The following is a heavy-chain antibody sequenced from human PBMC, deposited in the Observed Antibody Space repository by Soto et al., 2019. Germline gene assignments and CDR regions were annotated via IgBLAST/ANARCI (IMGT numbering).Heavy chain of an antibody. J-gene: IGHJ6*02. CDR2: IIPIFGTA. D-gene: IGHD3-10*01. CDR1: GGTFSSYA. Sequence: QVQLVQSGAEVKKPGSSVKVSCKASGGTFSSYAISWVRQAPGQGLEWMGGIIPIFGTANYAQKFQGRVTITADESTSTAYMELSSLRSEDTAVYYCARDPITMVRGVRPPQYYYYVMDVWGQGTTVTVSS. V-gene: IGHV1-69*01. CDR3: ARDPITMVRGVRPPQYYYYVMDV.